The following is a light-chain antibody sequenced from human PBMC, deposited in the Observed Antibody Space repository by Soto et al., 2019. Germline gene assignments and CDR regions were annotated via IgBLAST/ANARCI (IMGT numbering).Light chain of an antibody. V-gene: IGKV1-6*02. J-gene: IGKJ1*01. CDR2: GAS. CDR3: LQDFKYPWT. Sequence: AIQMTQSPSSLSASVGDRVIINCRASEDVKTDLGWYQQKPGQAPRRLMYGASRLHSGVPSRFGGSGSGTDFTLTINGLEPEDFATYFCLQDFKYPWTFGQGTKVEVK. CDR1: EDVKTD.